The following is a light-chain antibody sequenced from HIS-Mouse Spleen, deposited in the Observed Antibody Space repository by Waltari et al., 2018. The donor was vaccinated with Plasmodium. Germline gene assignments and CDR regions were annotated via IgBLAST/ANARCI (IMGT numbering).Light chain of an antibody. Sequence: SYELTQPPSVSVSPGQTARITCSGDALPKKYAYWYQQKSGQAPVLVIYEDSKRPSGIPERFSGSSSGTTATLTISGVQVEDEADYYCYSTDSSGNHRVFGGGTKLTVL. V-gene: IGLV3-10*01. CDR1: ALPKKY. J-gene: IGLJ3*02. CDR3: YSTDSSGNHRV. CDR2: EDS.